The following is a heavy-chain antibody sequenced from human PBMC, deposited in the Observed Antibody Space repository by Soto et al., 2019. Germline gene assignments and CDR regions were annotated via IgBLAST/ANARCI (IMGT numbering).Heavy chain of an antibody. J-gene: IGHJ4*02. V-gene: IGHV3-21*01. D-gene: IGHD3-10*01. CDR1: GFTFSNYA. CDR3: AREGSLLYYPSTQFDY. CDR2: ISSSGDTL. Sequence: GGSLRLSCAASGFTFSNYAITWVRQAPEKGLEWVSFISSSGDTLYYADSVKGRFTISRDNAKNSLYLQMNSLRAEDTAVYYCAREGSLLYYPSTQFDYWGQGTLVTVSS.